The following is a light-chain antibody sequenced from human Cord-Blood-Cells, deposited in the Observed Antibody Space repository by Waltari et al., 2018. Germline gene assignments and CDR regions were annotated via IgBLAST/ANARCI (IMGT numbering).Light chain of an antibody. CDR1: NGISSY. Sequence: IQMTRSPYSLSASVADRVTITCRASNGISSYFNWYQQKPGKAPKLLIYAASRLQSGVPSRVSGSGSGTDFTLTISSRQPEDFATYYCQQSYSTPFTFGPGTKVDIK. J-gene: IGKJ3*01. CDR2: AAS. CDR3: QQSYSTPFT. V-gene: IGKV1-39*01.